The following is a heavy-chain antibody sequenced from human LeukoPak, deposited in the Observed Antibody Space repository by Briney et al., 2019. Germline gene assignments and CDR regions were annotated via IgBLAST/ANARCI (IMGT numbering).Heavy chain of an antibody. J-gene: IGHJ3*02. Sequence: PGRSLRLSCAASGFTFSSYGMHWVRQAPGKGLEWVAVISYDGSNKYYADSVKGRFTISRDNSKNTPYLQMNSLRAEDTAVYYCARDQRGYCSGGSCYWDAFDIWGQGTMVTVSS. CDR3: ARDQRGYCSGGSCYWDAFDI. CDR1: GFTFSSYG. CDR2: ISYDGSNK. D-gene: IGHD2-15*01. V-gene: IGHV3-30*03.